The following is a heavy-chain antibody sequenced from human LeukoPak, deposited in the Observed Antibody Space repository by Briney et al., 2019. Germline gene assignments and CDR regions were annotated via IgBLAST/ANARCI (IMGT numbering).Heavy chain of an antibody. CDR2: INHSGST. CDR3: ARDEAYCGGDCYSGFDY. D-gene: IGHD2-21*02. V-gene: IGHV4-34*01. J-gene: IGHJ4*02. Sequence: SETLSLTCAVYGGSFSGYYWSWIRQPPGKGLEWMGEINHSGSTNYNPSLKSRVTISVDTSKNQFSLKLSSVTAADTAVYYCARDEAYCGGDCYSGFDYGARGTLVSVSS. CDR1: GGSFSGYY.